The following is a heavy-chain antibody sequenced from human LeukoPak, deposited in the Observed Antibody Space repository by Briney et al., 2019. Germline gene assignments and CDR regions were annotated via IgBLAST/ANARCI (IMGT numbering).Heavy chain of an antibody. J-gene: IGHJ4*02. V-gene: IGHV4-34*01. D-gene: IGHD2-8*02. CDR1: GGSFSGYY. CDR3: ARVPLYWQAPFDF. CDR2: VSQTGSGRT. Sequence: SETLSLTCGVYGGSFSGYYWSWIRQPPGKGLEWIGEVSQTGSGRTNYNPSLKSRVTISVDTSKNQFALELTSVTAADTAMYYCARVPLYWQAPFDFWGQGTLVTVSS.